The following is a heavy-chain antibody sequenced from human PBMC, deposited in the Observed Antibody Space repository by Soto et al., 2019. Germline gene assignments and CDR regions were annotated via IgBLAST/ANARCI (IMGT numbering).Heavy chain of an antibody. J-gene: IGHJ6*02. Sequence: ASVKVSCKASGYTFTSYYMHWVRQAPGQGLEWMGIINPSGGSTSYAQKFQGRVTMTRDTSTSTVYMELSSLRSEDTAVYYCARDTNYEFWSGYWAQAYGMDVWGQGTTVTVSS. D-gene: IGHD3-3*01. V-gene: IGHV1-46*01. CDR2: INPSGGST. CDR3: ARDTNYEFWSGYWAQAYGMDV. CDR1: GYTFTSYY.